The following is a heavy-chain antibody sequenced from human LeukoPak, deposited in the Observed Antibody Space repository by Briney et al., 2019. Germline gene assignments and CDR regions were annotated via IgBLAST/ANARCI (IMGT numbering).Heavy chain of an antibody. Sequence: PGRSLRLSCAASGFTFSSYAMSWVRQAPGKGLEWVSVISGSGGSTYYADSVKGRFTISRDNPKNTLYLQMHSLRAEDTAVYYCARYCSSTSCLAAAYYYGMDVWGQGTTVTVSS. CDR3: ARYCSSTSCLAAAYYYGMDV. D-gene: IGHD2-2*01. V-gene: IGHV3-23*01. CDR2: ISGSGGST. CDR1: GFTFSSYA. J-gene: IGHJ6*02.